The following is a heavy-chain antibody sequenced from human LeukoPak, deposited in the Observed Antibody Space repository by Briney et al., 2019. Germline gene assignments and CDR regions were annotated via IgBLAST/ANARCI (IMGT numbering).Heavy chain of an antibody. CDR3: ARRGVVIRVILVGFHKEAFYFDS. CDR1: GITLSNYG. J-gene: IGHJ4*02. V-gene: IGHV3-23*01. CDR2: ISDSGGST. D-gene: IGHD3-22*01. Sequence: GGSLRLSCAVSGITLSNYGMSWVRQAPGKGLEWVADISDSGGSTNYADSVKGRFTISRDNPKNTLYLQMNSLRAEDTAVYFCARRGVVIRVILVGFHKEAFYFDSWAREPWSPSPQ.